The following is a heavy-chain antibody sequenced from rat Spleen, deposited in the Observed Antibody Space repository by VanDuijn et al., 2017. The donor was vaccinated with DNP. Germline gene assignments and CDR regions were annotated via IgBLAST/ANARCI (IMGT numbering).Heavy chain of an antibody. CDR1: GFNFNDYW. J-gene: IGHJ2*01. D-gene: IGHD1-9*01. CDR2: ISFEGSST. CDR3: ARPPTHYGNNPHYFDY. Sequence: EVRLVESGGGLVQPGRSLKLSCAASGFNFNDYWMGWVRQAPKKGLELVTYISFEGSSTYFGDSVKGRFTVSRDNANSTLYLQMDSLRSEDTATYYCARPPTHYGNNPHYFDYWGQGVMVTVSS. V-gene: IGHV5-22*01.